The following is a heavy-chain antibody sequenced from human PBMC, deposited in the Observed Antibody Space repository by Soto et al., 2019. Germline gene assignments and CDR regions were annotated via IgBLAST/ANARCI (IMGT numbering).Heavy chain of an antibody. Sequence: GGSLRLSCAASGFTFSDSAIHWVRQASGKGLEWVGRIRSKTNSYATAYSVSVKGRFTISRDDSTAYLQMNSLQIEDTAVYYCTTGLDYWGQGTLVTVSS. D-gene: IGHD1-1*01. CDR3: TTGLDY. CDR1: GFTFSDSA. V-gene: IGHV3-73*01. CDR2: IRSKTNSYAT. J-gene: IGHJ4*02.